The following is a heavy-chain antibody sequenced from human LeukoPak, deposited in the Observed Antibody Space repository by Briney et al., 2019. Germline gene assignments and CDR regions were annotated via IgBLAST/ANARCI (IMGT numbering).Heavy chain of an antibody. D-gene: IGHD2-2*01. CDR3: ARRNEGCSSTSCPLRDAFDI. Sequence: SETLSLTCTVSGGSLSSYYWSWIRQPPGKGLEWIGYISYSGSTNYNPSLKSRVTISVDTSKNQFSLKLSSVTAADTAVYYCARRNEGCSSTSCPLRDAFDIWGQGTMVTVSS. J-gene: IGHJ3*02. CDR1: GGSLSSYY. CDR2: ISYSGST. V-gene: IGHV4-59*08.